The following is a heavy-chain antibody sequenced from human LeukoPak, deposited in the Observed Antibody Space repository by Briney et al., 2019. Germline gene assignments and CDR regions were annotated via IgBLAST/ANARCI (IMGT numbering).Heavy chain of an antibody. CDR3: ARGEGYNPNRYPNDY. V-gene: IGHV1-2*02. J-gene: IGHJ4*02. CDR2: INLNNGGT. CDR1: GYSFTDYH. D-gene: IGHD5-24*01. Sequence: ASVKVSCKASGYSFTDYHMYWVRQAPAQGLEWMGWINLNNGGTNFAQKFQGRVTMTRDVSISTAYMELSSLRSDDTAVYYCARGEGYNPNRYPNDYWGQGTLVTVSS.